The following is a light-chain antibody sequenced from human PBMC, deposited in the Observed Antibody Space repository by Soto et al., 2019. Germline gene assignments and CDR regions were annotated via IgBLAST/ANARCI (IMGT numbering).Light chain of an antibody. J-gene: IGKJ4*01. CDR2: AAS. V-gene: IGKV3-11*01. CDR3: QQRSNWPST. Sequence: EIVLTQSPATLSLSPGNRATLSCRALQSVSGYLAWYQQKPGQAPMLRIYAASKRATGIPSRCSGSGSGTDFTLTITSLETEDFAVYYCQQRSNWPSTLGGGTKVEI. CDR1: QSVSGY.